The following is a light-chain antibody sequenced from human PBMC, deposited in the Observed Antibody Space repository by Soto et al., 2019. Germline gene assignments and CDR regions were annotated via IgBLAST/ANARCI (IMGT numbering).Light chain of an antibody. CDR2: GAS. V-gene: IGKV3-15*01. Sequence: EIVMTQSPATLSVSPGERATLSCRASQSVSSNLAWYQQKPGRAPRLLIYGASTRATGVPARFSASESGTEFTLNIASLQSEDFAVFCCQQYNNWPLLTFGGGTKVEIK. CDR3: QQYNNWPLLT. CDR1: QSVSSN. J-gene: IGKJ4*01.